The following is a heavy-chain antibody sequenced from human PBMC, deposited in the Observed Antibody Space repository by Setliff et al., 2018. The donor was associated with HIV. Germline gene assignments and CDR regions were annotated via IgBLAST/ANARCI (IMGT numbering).Heavy chain of an antibody. J-gene: IGHJ3*02. CDR2: IHASGNT. Sequence: LSLTCTVSGGSISSGSYYWSWIRQPAGKGLEWIGHIHASGNTNYNPSLKSRVTISVDTSKNQFSLKLTSVTPADTAVYYCARDRGAFDIWGQGTMVTVSS. CDR3: ARDRGAFDI. CDR1: GGSISSGSYY. V-gene: IGHV4-61*09. D-gene: IGHD3-10*01.